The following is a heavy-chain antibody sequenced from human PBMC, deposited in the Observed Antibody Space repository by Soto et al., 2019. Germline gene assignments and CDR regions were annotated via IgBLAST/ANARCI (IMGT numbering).Heavy chain of an antibody. Sequence: EVQLLESGGGLVQPGGSLRLSCAASGFTFSSYAMSWVRQAPGKGLEWVSAISGSGGSTYYADSVKGRFTISRDNSKNTLYLQMNSLRAEDTAVYYCAKSGNLWYDSSGYYRYWGQGTLVTVSS. V-gene: IGHV3-23*01. CDR2: ISGSGGST. CDR1: GFTFSSYA. J-gene: IGHJ4*02. D-gene: IGHD3-22*01. CDR3: AKSGNLWYDSSGYYRY.